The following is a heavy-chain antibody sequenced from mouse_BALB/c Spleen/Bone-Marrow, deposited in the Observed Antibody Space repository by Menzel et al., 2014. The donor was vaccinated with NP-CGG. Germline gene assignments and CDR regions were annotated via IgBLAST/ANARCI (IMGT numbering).Heavy chain of an antibody. CDR3: ARDSDRFAY. Sequence: VQLKDSGGGLVQPGGSLRLSCATSGFTFTDNYMSWVRQPSGKALEWLGFIRNKANGYTTEYSASVKGRFTISRDNSQSILYLQMNTLRAEDSATYYCARDSDRFAYWGQGTLVTVSA. CDR1: GFTFTDNY. V-gene: IGHV7-3*02. CDR2: IRNKANGYTT. J-gene: IGHJ3*01.